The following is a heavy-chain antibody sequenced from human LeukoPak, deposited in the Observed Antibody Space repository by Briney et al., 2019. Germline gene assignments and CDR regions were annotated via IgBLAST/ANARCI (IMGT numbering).Heavy chain of an antibody. D-gene: IGHD1-26*01. V-gene: IGHV1-69*13. J-gene: IGHJ4*02. CDR3: ANSAPVGAVDY. CDR2: IIPIFGTA. Sequence: RASVKVSCKASGGTFSSYAISWVRQAPGQGLEWMGGIIPIFGTANYAQKFQGRVTITADESTSTAYMELSSLRSEDTAVYYCANSAPVGAVDYWGQGTLVTVSS. CDR1: GGTFSSYA.